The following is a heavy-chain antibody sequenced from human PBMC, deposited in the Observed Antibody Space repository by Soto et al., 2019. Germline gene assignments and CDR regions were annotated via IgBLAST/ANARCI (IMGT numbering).Heavy chain of an antibody. D-gene: IGHD6-13*01. J-gene: IGHJ5*02. Sequence: PGGSLRLSCAAPGFTFSSYSMNWVRQAPGKGLEWVSSISSSSSYIYYADSVRGRFTISRDNAKNSLYLQMNSLRAEDTAVYYCARDPNLAAALGVDPWGQGTLVTVSS. V-gene: IGHV3-21*01. CDR2: ISSSSSYI. CDR3: ARDPNLAAALGVDP. CDR1: GFTFSSYS.